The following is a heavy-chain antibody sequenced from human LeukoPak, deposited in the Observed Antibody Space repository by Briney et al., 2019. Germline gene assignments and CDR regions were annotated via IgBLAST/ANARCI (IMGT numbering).Heavy chain of an antibody. CDR1: GYTFTSYY. D-gene: IGHD1-26*01. J-gene: IGHJ4*02. CDR3: ARKGVGATIDY. Sequence: ASVKVSCKASGYTFTSYYMHWVRQAPGQGLEWMGIINPSGGSTSYAQKFQGRVTMTRNTSISTAYMELSSLRSEDTAVYYCARKGVGATIDYWGQGTLVTVSS. CDR2: INPSGGST. V-gene: IGHV1-46*01.